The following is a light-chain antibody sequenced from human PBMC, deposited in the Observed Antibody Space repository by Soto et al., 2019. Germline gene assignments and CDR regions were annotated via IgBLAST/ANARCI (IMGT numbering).Light chain of an antibody. J-gene: IGKJ1*01. CDR1: QSVSNN. Sequence: VLTQSPGTLSLSPGGRATLSCRASQSVSNNYLAWYQQKPGQAPRLLIYGASTRATSFPARFSGSGSGTDFTLTISSLQSEDFAVYYCQQYNNWPWTFGQGTKVDIK. V-gene: IGKV3-15*01. CDR3: QQYNNWPWT. CDR2: GAS.